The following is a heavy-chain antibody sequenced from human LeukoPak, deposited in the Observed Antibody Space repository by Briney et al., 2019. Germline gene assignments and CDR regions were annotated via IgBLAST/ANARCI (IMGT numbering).Heavy chain of an antibody. CDR2: INHSGGT. CDR1: GGSFSGYY. Sequence: SETLSLTCAVYGGSFSGYYWSWIRQPPGKGLEWIGEINHSGGTNYNPSLKSRVTISVDTSKNQFSLKLSSVTAADTAVYYCARDGPSAADNWFDPWGQGTLVTVSS. J-gene: IGHJ5*02. CDR3: ARDGPSAADNWFDP. D-gene: IGHD6-13*01. V-gene: IGHV4-34*01.